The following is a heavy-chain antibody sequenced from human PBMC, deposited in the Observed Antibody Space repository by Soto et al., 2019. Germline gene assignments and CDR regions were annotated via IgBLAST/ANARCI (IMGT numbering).Heavy chain of an antibody. J-gene: IGHJ3*02. CDR1: GGTFSSYA. D-gene: IGHD3-22*01. V-gene: IGHV1-69*06. CDR3: ATPLLLALGPRGDAFDI. CDR2: IIPIFGTA. Sequence: SVKVSCKASGGTFSSYAISWVRQAPGQGLEWMGGIIPIFGTANYAQKFQGRVTITADKSTSTAYMELSSLRSEDTAVYYCATPLLLALGPRGDAFDIWGQGXMVTVSS.